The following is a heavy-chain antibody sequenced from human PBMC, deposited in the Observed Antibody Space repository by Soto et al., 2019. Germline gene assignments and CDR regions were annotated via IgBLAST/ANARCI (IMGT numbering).Heavy chain of an antibody. V-gene: IGHV4-34*01. CDR2: IHHSGTT. CDR1: GGSFSSFY. Sequence: SETLSLTCTVYGGSFSSFYWSWIRQSPGKGLGWIGEIHHSGTTNYNPSLKSRVTISVDTSKNQFSLELSSVTAADTALYYCVRWELRIRNAFDLWGQGTMVTVSS. CDR3: VRWELRIRNAFDL. D-gene: IGHD1-7*01. J-gene: IGHJ3*01.